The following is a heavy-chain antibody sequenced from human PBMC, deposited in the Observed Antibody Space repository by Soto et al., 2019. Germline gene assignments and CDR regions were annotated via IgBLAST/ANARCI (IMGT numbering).Heavy chain of an antibody. J-gene: IGHJ4*02. CDR2: ISPHHRFT. Sequence: QVQLVQTGAEVKKPGASVKVSCKTSGYIFTSYGITWVRQAPGQGLEWMGWISPHHRFTEYAQNFQGRVTLTTDRSTNTAYMELRSLTADDTAVYFCARGGWNYETSGYAEADSWGQGTLVTVS. CDR1: GYIFTSYG. D-gene: IGHD3-22*01. V-gene: IGHV1-18*04. CDR3: ARGGWNYETSGYAEADS.